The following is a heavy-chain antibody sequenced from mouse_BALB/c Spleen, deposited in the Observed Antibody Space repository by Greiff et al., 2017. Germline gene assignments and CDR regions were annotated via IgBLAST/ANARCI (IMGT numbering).Heavy chain of an antibody. J-gene: IGHJ1*01. V-gene: IGHV2-9*02. Sequence: VQRVESGPGLVAPSQSLSITCTVSGFSLTSYGVHWVRQPPGKGLEWLGVIWAGGSTNYNSALMSRLSISKDNSKSQVFLKMNSLQTDATAMYYCARERYGYFDVWGAGTTVTVSS. CDR1: GFSLTSYG. CDR2: IWAGGST. CDR3: ARERYGYFDV.